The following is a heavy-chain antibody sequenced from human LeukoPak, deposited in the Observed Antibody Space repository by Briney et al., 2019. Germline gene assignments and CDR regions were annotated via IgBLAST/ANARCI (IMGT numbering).Heavy chain of an antibody. D-gene: IGHD7-27*01. CDR3: ARGVWAPFDS. CDR2: IKQDGSEE. J-gene: IGHJ4*02. Sequence: GGSLRLSCAASGFSLSNYWMNWVRQAPGKGLEWVANIKQDGSEENYVDSVKGRFSISRDNAKNSLILQMNSLGDEDTAVYYCARGVWAPFDSWGQGTLVSVSS. V-gene: IGHV3-7*01. CDR1: GFSLSNYW.